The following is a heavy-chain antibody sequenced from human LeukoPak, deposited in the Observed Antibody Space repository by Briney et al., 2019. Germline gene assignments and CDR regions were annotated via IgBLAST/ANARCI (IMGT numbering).Heavy chain of an antibody. Sequence: GGSLRLSCAASGFTFSSYAMSWVRQAPGKGLEWVAVISYDGSNKYYADSVKGRFTISRDNSKNTLYLQMNSLRAEDTAVYYCAKGGGGWYRGLDYWGQGTLVTVSS. CDR3: AKGGGGWYRGLDY. D-gene: IGHD6-19*01. CDR2: ISYDGSNK. CDR1: GFTFSSYA. J-gene: IGHJ4*02. V-gene: IGHV3-30*18.